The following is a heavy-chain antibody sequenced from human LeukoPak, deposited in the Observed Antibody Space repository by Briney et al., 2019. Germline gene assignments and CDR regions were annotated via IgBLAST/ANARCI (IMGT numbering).Heavy chain of an antibody. J-gene: IGHJ4*02. CDR1: GGSISSYY. V-gene: IGHV4-59*01. CDR2: IYYTGST. Sequence: PSETLSLTCTVSGGSISSYYWSWIRQPPGKGLEWIGYIYYTGSTNYNPSLKSRVTISVDTSKNQFSLKLSSVTAADTAVYYCARARWLQPRFDYWGQGTLVTVSS. CDR3: ARARWLQPRFDY. D-gene: IGHD5-24*01.